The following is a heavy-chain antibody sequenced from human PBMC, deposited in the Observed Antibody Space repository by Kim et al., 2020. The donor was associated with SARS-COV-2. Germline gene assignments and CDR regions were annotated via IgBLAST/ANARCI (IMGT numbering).Heavy chain of an antibody. CDR3: ARSRDIVVVVAATPHYYYYMDV. CDR1: GFTVSSNY. D-gene: IGHD2-15*01. J-gene: IGHJ6*03. Sequence: GGSLRLSCAASGFTVSSNYMSWVRQAPGKGLEWVSVIYSGGSTYYADSVKGRFTISRDNSKNTLYLQMNSLRAEDTAVYYCARSRDIVVVVAATPHYYYYMDVWGKGTTVTVSS. CDR2: IYSGGST. V-gene: IGHV3-66*01.